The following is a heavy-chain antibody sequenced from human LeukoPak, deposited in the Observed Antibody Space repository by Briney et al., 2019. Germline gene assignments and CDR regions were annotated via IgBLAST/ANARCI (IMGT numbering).Heavy chain of an antibody. CDR2: TNHSGST. D-gene: IGHD6-13*01. Sequence: SETLSLTCAVYGGSFSGYYWSWIRQPPGKGLEWIGETNHSGSTNYNPSLKSRVTISVDTSKNQFSLKLSSVTAADTAVYYCARGRRAAAGSNWFDPWGQGTLVTVSS. V-gene: IGHV4-34*01. J-gene: IGHJ5*02. CDR1: GGSFSGYY. CDR3: ARGRRAAAGSNWFDP.